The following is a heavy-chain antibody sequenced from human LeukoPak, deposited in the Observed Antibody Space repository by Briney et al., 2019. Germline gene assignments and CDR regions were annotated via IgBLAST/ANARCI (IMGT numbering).Heavy chain of an antibody. D-gene: IGHD3-9*01. CDR1: GYTFTGYY. CDR2: INPNSGGT. J-gene: IGHJ4*02. V-gene: IGHV1-2*02. CDR3: GRNRDFDWSNDY. Sequence: ASVKVSCKASGYTFTGYYMHWVRQAPGQGLEWMGWINPNSGGTNYAQKFQGRVTMTRDTSISTAYMELSRLRSDDTAGYYCGRNRDFDWSNDYWGQGTLVTVSS.